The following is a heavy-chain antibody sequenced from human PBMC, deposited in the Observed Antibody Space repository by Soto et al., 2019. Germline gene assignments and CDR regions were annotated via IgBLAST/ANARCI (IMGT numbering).Heavy chain of an antibody. CDR2: ISGSGGST. J-gene: IGHJ4*02. V-gene: IGHV3-23*01. Sequence: PGGSLRLSCAASGFTFSSYAMSWVRQAPGKGLEWVSAISGSGGSTYYADSVKGRFTMTEDTSTDTAYMELSSLRSEDTAVYYCATIQYSSGSGFQYYFDYWGQGTLVTVSS. CDR1: GFTFSSYA. CDR3: ATIQYSSGSGFQYYFDY. D-gene: IGHD6-19*01.